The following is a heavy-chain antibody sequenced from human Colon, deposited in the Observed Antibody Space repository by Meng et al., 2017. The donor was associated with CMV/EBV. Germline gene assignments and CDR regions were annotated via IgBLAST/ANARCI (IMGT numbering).Heavy chain of an antibody. CDR2: ISSSSRTI. V-gene: IGHV3-11*01. Sequence: GESLKISCAASGFTFNDYSMSWIRQAPGKGLEWISYISSSSRTIYYADSVRGRFTISRDNARNSLFLQMNTLSADDTAVYYCVRTPAAATGWFDPWGQGTLVTVSS. CDR1: GFTFNDYS. CDR3: VRTPAAATGWFDP. D-gene: IGHD6-13*01. J-gene: IGHJ5*02.